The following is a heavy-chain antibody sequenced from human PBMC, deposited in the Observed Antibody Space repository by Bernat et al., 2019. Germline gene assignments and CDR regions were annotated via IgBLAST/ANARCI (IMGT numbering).Heavy chain of an antibody. Sequence: QVQLVESGGGVVQPGRSLRLSCAASGFTFSSYGMHWVRQAPGKGLEWVAVIWYDGSNKYYADSVKGRFTISRDNSKNTLYLQMNSLRAEDTAVYYCARGGYDILTGYYHTPGSYYFDYWGQGTLVTVSS. D-gene: IGHD3-9*01. CDR2: IWYDGSNK. CDR1: GFTFSSYG. J-gene: IGHJ4*02. CDR3: ARGGYDILTGYYHTPGSYYFDY. V-gene: IGHV3-33*01.